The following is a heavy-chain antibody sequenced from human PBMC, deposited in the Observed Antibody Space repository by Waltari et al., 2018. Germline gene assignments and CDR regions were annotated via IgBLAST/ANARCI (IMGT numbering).Heavy chain of an antibody. Sequence: QLQLQASGPGLVKPSETLSLTCTVSGGSISSSSYYWGWIRPPPGKGLEWIGSIYYSGSTYYNPSLKSRVTISVDTSKNQFSLKLSSMTAADTAVYYCARQSYYYDSSGYVCWFDPWGQGTLVTVSS. V-gene: IGHV4-39*01. CDR2: IYYSGST. D-gene: IGHD3-22*01. CDR3: ARQSYYYDSSGYVCWFDP. CDR1: GGSISSSSYY. J-gene: IGHJ5*02.